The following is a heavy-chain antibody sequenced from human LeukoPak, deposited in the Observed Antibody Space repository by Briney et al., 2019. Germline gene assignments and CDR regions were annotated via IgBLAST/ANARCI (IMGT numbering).Heavy chain of an antibody. D-gene: IGHD3-10*01. J-gene: IGHJ4*02. CDR1: GFSFNIYA. CDR2: ISGSGGTT. CDR3: AKLDYYGNY. V-gene: IGHV3-23*01. Sequence: GGSLRLSCAASGFSFNIYAMSWVRQAPGKGLEWVSAISGSGGTTYNADSVKGRFTISRDNSKNTLYLQMNSLRAEDTAVYYCAKLDYYGNYWGQGTLVTVSS.